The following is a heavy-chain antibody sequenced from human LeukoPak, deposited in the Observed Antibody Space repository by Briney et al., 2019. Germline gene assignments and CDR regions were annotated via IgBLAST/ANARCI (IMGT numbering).Heavy chain of an antibody. CDR2: IWADGSNK. J-gene: IGHJ2*01. CDR1: GLNFNDND. CDR3: AKERGGQDWDFDL. D-gene: IGHD3-10*01. V-gene: IGHV3-33*06. Sequence: PTGGALRLSCAASGLNFNDNDMDWVRQAPGKGLEWVAVIWADGSNKYYAESVKGRFTISRDISKNMLYLQMNSLRVEDTAVYYCAKERGGQDWDFDLWGRGTLVTVSS.